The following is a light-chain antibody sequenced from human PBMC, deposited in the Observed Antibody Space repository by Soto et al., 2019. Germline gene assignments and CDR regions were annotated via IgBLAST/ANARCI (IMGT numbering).Light chain of an antibody. Sequence: DIQLTQSPSFLSASVGDRITITCRASQGISSYLAWYQQKPGKAPKLLIYAASSLQSGVPSRFSGSGSGTDFTLTISSLQPEDFATYYCQQSYSTPRTFGQGTKVDI. CDR1: QGISSY. CDR2: AAS. CDR3: QQSYSTPRT. V-gene: IGKV1-39*01. J-gene: IGKJ1*01.